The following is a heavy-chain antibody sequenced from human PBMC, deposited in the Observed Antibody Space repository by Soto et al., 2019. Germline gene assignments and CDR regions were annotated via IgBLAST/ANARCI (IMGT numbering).Heavy chain of an antibody. D-gene: IGHD7-27*01. Sequence: GGSLRLSCAASGFTFSSYSMNWVRQAPGKGLEWVSSISSSSSYIYYADSVKGRFTISRDNAKNSLYLQMNSLRAEDTAVYYCARDDSTILWGSVAFDIWGQGTMVTVSS. J-gene: IGHJ3*02. CDR2: ISSSSSYI. CDR1: GFTFSSYS. V-gene: IGHV3-21*01. CDR3: ARDDSTILWGSVAFDI.